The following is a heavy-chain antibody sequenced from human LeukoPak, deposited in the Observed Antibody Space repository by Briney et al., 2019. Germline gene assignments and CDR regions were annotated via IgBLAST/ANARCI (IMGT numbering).Heavy chain of an antibody. CDR2: INHSGST. D-gene: IGHD4-11*01. CDR1: GGSFSGYY. Sequence: SETLSLTCAVYGGSFSGYYWSWIRQPPGKGLEWIGEINHSGSTNYNPSLKSRVTISVDTSKNQFSLKLSSVTAADTAVYYCARGPAYSWTGVYYFDYWGQGTLVTVSS. CDR3: ARGPAYSWTGVYYFDY. V-gene: IGHV4-34*01. J-gene: IGHJ4*02.